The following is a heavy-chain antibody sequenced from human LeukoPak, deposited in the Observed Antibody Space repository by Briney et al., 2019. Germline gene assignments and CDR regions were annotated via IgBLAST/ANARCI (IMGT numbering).Heavy chain of an antibody. D-gene: IGHD3-10*01. V-gene: IGHV1-69*01. CDR3: ATWPMVRGVISYFDY. CDR2: IIPIFGTA. J-gene: IGHJ4*02. CDR1: GGTFSSCG. Sequence: GSSVKVSCKAFGGTFSSCGLSWVRQAPGQGLEWMGGIIPIFGTANYAQKFQGRVTITADESTSTAYMELSSLRSEDTAVYYCATWPMVRGVISYFDYWGQGTLVTVSS.